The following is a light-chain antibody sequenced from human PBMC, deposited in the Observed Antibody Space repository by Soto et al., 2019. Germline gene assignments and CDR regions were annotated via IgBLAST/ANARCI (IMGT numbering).Light chain of an antibody. Sequence: EIVFTQSPATRSLSPGERGPLSCRASQIVSSYLAWYQQKPGQHPSLLIYGASNRATGIPDRLSGSGSGKEFNLTISRLEHEDFAVYHCQPYGDSTLTVGGATQVENK. CDR1: QIVSSY. CDR2: GAS. CDR3: QPYGDSTLT. J-gene: IGKJ4*01. V-gene: IGKV3-11*01.